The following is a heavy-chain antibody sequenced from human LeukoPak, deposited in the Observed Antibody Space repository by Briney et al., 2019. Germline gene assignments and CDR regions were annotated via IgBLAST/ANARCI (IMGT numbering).Heavy chain of an antibody. J-gene: IGHJ3*02. D-gene: IGHD6-13*01. CDR3: ARGWPAYSSSWYPDDLSDAFDI. V-gene: IGHV1-8*03. CDR2: MNPNSGNT. Sequence: ASVKVSCKASGYTFTSYDINWVRQATGQGLEWMGWMNPNSGNTGYAQKFQGRVTITRNTSISTAYMELSSLRSEDTAVYYCARGWPAYSSSWYPDDLSDAFDIWGQGTMVTVSS. CDR1: GYTFTSYD.